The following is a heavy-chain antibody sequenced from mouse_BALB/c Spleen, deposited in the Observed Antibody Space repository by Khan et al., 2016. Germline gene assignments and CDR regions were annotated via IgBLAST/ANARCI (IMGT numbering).Heavy chain of an antibody. CDR2: IYPGNSDT. CDR3: TRFSYGYDGAWFAY. J-gene: IGHJ3*01. V-gene: IGHV1-5*01. Sequence: VQLQQSGTVLARPGASVKMSCKASGYTFTSYWMHWVKQRPGQGLEWIGAIYPGNSDTSYNQKFKGKAKLTAVTSTSTAYMELSSLTNEDSAVXYCTRFSYGYDGAWFAYWGQGTLVTVSA. CDR1: GYTFTSYW. D-gene: IGHD2-2*01.